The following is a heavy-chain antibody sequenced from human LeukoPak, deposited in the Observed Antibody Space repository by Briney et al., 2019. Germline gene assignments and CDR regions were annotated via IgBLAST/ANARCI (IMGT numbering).Heavy chain of an antibody. V-gene: IGHV3-23*01. CDR2: VSGSGGTT. CDR3: AKDRKVAAGPFDS. D-gene: IGHD6-6*01. CDR1: GFTFSSYA. Sequence: GGSLRLSCAASGFTFSSYAMSWVRQAPGKGLEWVSGVSGSGGTTYYADSVRGRFTISRDNSKNTLYLQMNSLRAEGTAVYYCAKDRKVAAGPFDSWGQGTLVTVSS. J-gene: IGHJ4*02.